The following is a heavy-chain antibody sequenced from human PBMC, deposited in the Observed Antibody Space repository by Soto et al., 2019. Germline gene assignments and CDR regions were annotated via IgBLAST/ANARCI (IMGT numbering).Heavy chain of an antibody. Sequence: QVQLQQWGAGLLKPSETLSLTCAVYGGSFSGYYWSWIRQPPGKGLEWIGEIYHSGSTNYNPSHKCRVTMSVDTSKYQCSLKLSSVTAADTAVYYCAIGIGLRRGGFGFQHWGQGTLVTVSS. J-gene: IGHJ1*01. CDR3: AIGIGLRRGGFGFQH. V-gene: IGHV4-34*01. D-gene: IGHD3-10*01. CDR1: GGSFSGYY. CDR2: IYHSGST.